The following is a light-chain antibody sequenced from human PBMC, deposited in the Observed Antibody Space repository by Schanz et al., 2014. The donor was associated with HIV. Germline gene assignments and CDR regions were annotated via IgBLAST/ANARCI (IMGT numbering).Light chain of an antibody. V-gene: IGKV1-9*01. CDR3: LHYNDFTST. CDR2: GAS. Sequence: IQLTQSPSSLSASVGDRVNLTCRASQGIRSYLAWYQQKPGKAPKLLIYGASTLQTGVPSRFSGSGSGTDFTLTISSLQPDDFATYFCLHYNDFTSTFGQGTKLEIK. CDR1: QGIRSY. J-gene: IGKJ2*01.